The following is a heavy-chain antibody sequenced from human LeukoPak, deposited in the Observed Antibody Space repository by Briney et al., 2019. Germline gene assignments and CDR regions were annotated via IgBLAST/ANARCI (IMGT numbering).Heavy chain of an antibody. D-gene: IGHD3-22*01. CDR3: AKDAFKFYYDSSGYDY. Sequence: GGSLRLSCAASGFTFSSYAMHWVRQAPGKGLEWVAVISYDGSNKYYADSVKGRFTISRDNSKNTLYLQMNSLRAEDTAVYYCAKDAFKFYYDSSGYDYWGQGTLVTVSS. J-gene: IGHJ4*02. V-gene: IGHV3-30-3*01. CDR1: GFTFSSYA. CDR2: ISYDGSNK.